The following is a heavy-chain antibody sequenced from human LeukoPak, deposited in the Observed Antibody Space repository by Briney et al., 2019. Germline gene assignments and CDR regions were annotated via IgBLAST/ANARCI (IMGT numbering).Heavy chain of an antibody. CDR2: IRYDGSNK. CDR3: AKVKRSGWYWAFDY. D-gene: IGHD6-19*01. V-gene: IGHV3-30*02. J-gene: IGHJ4*02. CDR1: GFTFSSYG. Sequence: PGGSLRLSCAASGFTFSSYGMHWVRQAPGKGLEWVAFIRYDGSNKYYADSVKGRFTISRDNSKNTLYLQMNSLRAEDTAVYYCAKVKRSGWYWAFDYWGQGTLVTVSS.